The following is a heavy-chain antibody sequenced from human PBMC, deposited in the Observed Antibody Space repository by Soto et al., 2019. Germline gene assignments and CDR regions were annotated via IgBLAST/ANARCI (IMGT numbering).Heavy chain of an antibody. D-gene: IGHD2-21*02. Sequence: VQLVESGGGVVQPGRSLRLSCAASGFTFSSYAMHWVRQAPGKGLEWVAVISYDGSNKYYADSVKGRFTISRDNSKNTLYLQMNSLRAEDTAVYYCARGYGGDSTYYYDYWGQGTLVTVSS. CDR3: ARGYGGDSTYYYDY. V-gene: IGHV3-30-3*01. CDR2: ISYDGSNK. J-gene: IGHJ4*02. CDR1: GFTFSSYA.